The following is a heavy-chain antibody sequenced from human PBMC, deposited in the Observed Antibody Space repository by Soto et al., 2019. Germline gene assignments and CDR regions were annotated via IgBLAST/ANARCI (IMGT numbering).Heavy chain of an antibody. CDR1: GFTFSSYG. D-gene: IGHD2-21*02. Sequence: QVQLVESGGGVVQPGRSLRLSCAASGFTFSSYGMHWVRQAPGKGLEWVAVIWYDGSNKYYADSVKGRFTISRDNSKNTLYLQMNSQRGEDTAVYYCARTCGGDCRDAFDIWGQGTMVTVSS. CDR2: IWYDGSNK. CDR3: ARTCGGDCRDAFDI. J-gene: IGHJ3*02. V-gene: IGHV3-33*01.